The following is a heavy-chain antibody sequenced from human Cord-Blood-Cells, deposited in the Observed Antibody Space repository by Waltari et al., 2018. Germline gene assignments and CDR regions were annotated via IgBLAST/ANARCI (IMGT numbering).Heavy chain of an antibody. CDR3: ARDCPADLWELLDY. CDR1: GFTFSSYW. D-gene: IGHD1-26*01. Sequence: EVQLVESGGGLVQPGGSLRLSCAASGFTFSSYWLSWVRQAPGKGLEWVANIKQDGSEKYYGDSVKGRFTISRDNAKNSLYLQMNSLRAEDTAVYYCARDCPADLWELLDYWGQGTLVTVSS. V-gene: IGHV3-7*01. CDR2: IKQDGSEK. J-gene: IGHJ4*02.